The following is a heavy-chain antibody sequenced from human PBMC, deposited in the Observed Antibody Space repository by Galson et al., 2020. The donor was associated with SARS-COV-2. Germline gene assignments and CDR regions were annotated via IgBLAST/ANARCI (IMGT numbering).Heavy chain of an antibody. CDR1: GFTFDDYA. D-gene: IGHD3-22*01. J-gene: IGHJ4*02. V-gene: IGHV3-9*01. CDR3: AKDRHYDSSGYYSNYFDY. CDR2: ISWNSGSI. Sequence: SLKISCAASGFTFDDYAMHWVRQAPGKGLEWVSGISWNSGSIGYADSVKGRFTISRDNAKNSLYLQMNSLRAEDTALYYCAKDRHYDSSGYYSNYFDYWGQGTLVTVSS.